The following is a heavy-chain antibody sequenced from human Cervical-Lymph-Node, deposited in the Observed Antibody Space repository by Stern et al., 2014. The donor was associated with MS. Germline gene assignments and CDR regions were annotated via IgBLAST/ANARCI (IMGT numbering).Heavy chain of an antibody. CDR1: EYTHNNYL. Sequence: VQLEESGSEVKKPGASVKVSCKASEYTHNNYLIHWVRQAPGQRPDWMGVLKPSGATNYAQKLQDRVTTTTEAYTSTFYMELSRLRSEDTAVYYCAVRYCSGGRCYSVPDVWGQGTTVIVSS. V-gene: IGHV1-46*02. CDR2: LKPSGAT. CDR3: AVRYCSGGRCYSVPDV. D-gene: IGHD2-15*01. J-gene: IGHJ6*02.